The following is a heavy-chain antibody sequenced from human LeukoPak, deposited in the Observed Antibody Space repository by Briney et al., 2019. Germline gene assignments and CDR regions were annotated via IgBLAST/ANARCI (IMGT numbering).Heavy chain of an antibody. V-gene: IGHV4-59*01. Sequence: SETLSLTCTVSGCSISSYYWSYVRQPPGKGLEWVAYIYYSGSTNYNPSLKSRVSLSVDTSKNQFSLKLSSVTAADTAVYYCARFSGNCPFDAFDIWGQGTMVTVSS. CDR3: ARFSGNCPFDAFDI. D-gene: IGHD1-26*01. CDR2: IYYSGST. J-gene: IGHJ3*02. CDR1: GCSISSYY.